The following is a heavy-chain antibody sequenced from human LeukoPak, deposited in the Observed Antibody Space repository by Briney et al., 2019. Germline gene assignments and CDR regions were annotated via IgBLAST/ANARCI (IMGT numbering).Heavy chain of an antibody. Sequence: GRSLRLSCAASGFTFSSYGMHWVRQAPGKGLEWVAAISYDGSNKYYADSLKGRFTISRDNSKNTLFLQMNSLRAEDTAVYYCARSSGWWSLDYWGQGTLVTVSS. CDR2: ISYDGSNK. J-gene: IGHJ4*02. D-gene: IGHD6-19*01. CDR1: GFTFSSYG. V-gene: IGHV3-30*03. CDR3: ARSSGWWSLDY.